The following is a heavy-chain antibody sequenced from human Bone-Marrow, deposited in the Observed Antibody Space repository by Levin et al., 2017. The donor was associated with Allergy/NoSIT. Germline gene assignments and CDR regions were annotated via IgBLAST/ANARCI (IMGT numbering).Heavy chain of an antibody. Sequence: GGSLRLSCAASGFTFSDYYMSWIRQAPGKGLEWVSYISSSSSYTNYADSVKGRFTISRDNAKNSLYLQMNSLRAEDTAVYYCARGPTYSTDSGADNWFDPWGQGTLVTVSS. J-gene: IGHJ5*02. CDR1: GFTFSDYY. CDR3: ARGPTYSTDSGADNWFDP. D-gene: IGHD6-13*01. CDR2: ISSSSSYT. V-gene: IGHV3-11*05.